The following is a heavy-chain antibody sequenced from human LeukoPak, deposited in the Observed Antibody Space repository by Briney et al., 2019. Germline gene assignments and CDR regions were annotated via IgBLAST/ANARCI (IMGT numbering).Heavy chain of an antibody. CDR3: ARGGYDSSGYYIDY. V-gene: IGHV1-2*02. CDR1: GYTFTGYY. J-gene: IGHJ4*02. D-gene: IGHD3-22*01. Sequence: ASVKVSCKASGYTFTGYYMHWVRQAPGQGLEWMGWINPNSGGTNYAQKFRGRVTMTRDTSISTAYMELSRLRSDDTAVYYCARGGYDSSGYYIDYWGQGTLVTVSS. CDR2: INPNSGGT.